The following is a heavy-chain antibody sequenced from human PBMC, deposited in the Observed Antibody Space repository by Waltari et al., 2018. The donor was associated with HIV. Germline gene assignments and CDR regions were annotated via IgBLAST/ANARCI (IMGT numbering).Heavy chain of an antibody. CDR3: ASEQYSSDWYDNH. Sequence: QVRLVQSGAEVKKPGAQGRVSCKASGFTFSTYAIHWVGQATGQRLEWMGWINVGNGNSDYSQKVQGRVTITRDKSASTAYMELSGLRSEDTAVYYCASEQYSSDWYDNHWGQGTLVTVSS. CDR2: INVGNGNS. D-gene: IGHD6-19*01. V-gene: IGHV1-3*01. CDR1: GFTFSTYA. J-gene: IGHJ5*02.